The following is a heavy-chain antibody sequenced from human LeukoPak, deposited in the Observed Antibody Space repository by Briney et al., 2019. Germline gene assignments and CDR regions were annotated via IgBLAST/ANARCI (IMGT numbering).Heavy chain of an antibody. D-gene: IGHD3-22*01. CDR2: IQFDGSNK. V-gene: IGHV3-30*02. CDR3: AKDRILVLQTPLSYFDY. Sequence: GGSLRLSCAASGFTFSNYGIHWVRQAPGKGLEWVAFIQFDGSNKYYADSVKGRFTISRDNSKNTLYLQMNSLRAEDTAVYYCAKDRILVLQTPLSYFDYWGLGSLVIVSS. J-gene: IGHJ4*02. CDR1: GFTFSNYG.